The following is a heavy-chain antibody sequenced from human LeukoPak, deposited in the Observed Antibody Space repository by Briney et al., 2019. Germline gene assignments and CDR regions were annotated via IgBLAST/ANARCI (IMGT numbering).Heavy chain of an antibody. CDR3: ARDLSTRREFDP. J-gene: IGHJ5*02. CDR2: IYSSGST. Sequence: SETLSLTCTVSGGSISGYYWSWIRQPAGKGLEWIGRIYSSGSTNYNPSLRGRVTMSVDTSKNQFSLKLSSVAAADTAVYYCARDLSTRREFDPWGQGTLVTVSS. D-gene: IGHD2-2*01. CDR1: GGSISGYY. V-gene: IGHV4-4*07.